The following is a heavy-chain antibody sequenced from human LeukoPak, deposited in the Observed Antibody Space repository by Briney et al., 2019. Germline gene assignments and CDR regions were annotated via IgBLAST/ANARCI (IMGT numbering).Heavy chain of an antibody. V-gene: IGHV3-48*01. D-gene: IGHD5-18*01. CDR1: GFTFSSYS. Sequence: PGGSLRLSCAASGFTFSSYSMNWVRQAPGKGLEWVSYISSSSSTIYYADSVKGRFTISRDNAKNSLYLQMNSLRAEDTAVYYCAKDRAPIQLWVFDYWGQGTLVTVSS. CDR2: ISSSSSTI. J-gene: IGHJ4*02. CDR3: AKDRAPIQLWVFDY.